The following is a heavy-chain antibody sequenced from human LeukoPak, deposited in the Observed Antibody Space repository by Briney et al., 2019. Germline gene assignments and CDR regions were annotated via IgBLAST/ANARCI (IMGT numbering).Heavy chain of an antibody. CDR1: GGSFSGYY. D-gene: IGHD5-18*01. V-gene: IGHV4-34*01. J-gene: IGHJ4*02. CDR2: INHSGST. CDR3: ARAAMVAKRFDY. Sequence: SETLSLTCAVYGGSFSGYYWSWIRQPPGKGLEWIGEINHSGSTNYNPSLKSRVTISVDTSKNQFSLKLSSVTAADTAVYYCARAAMVAKRFDYWGQGTLVTVSS.